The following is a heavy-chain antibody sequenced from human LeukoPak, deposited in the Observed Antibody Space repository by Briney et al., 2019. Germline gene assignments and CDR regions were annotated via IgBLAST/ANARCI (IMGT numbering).Heavy chain of an antibody. D-gene: IGHD3-10*01. CDR3: AKGLYYYGSGSFPYYFDY. Sequence: GGSLRLSCAASGFTFSSYAMSWVRQAPGKGLEWVSAISGSGGSTYYADSVKGRFTISRDNSKNTLYLQMSSLRAEDTAVYYCAKGLYYYGSGSFPYYFDYWGQGTLVTVSS. CDR2: ISGSGGST. V-gene: IGHV3-23*01. J-gene: IGHJ4*02. CDR1: GFTFSSYA.